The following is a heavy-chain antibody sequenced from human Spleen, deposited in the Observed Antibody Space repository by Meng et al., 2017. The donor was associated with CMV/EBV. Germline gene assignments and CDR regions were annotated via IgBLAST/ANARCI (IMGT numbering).Heavy chain of an antibody. CDR2: INPKSGIA. CDR1: GYTVRDYY. V-gene: IGHV1-2*02. CDR3: ARDGATGSSWFDP. Sequence: KGVGYTVRDYYMHWVRQAPGQGLEWMGWINPKSGIANYAQKFQGRVSMTGDTSISTAYMELRRLRYDDTAVYYCARDGATGSSWFDPWGQGTLVTVSS. J-gene: IGHJ5*02.